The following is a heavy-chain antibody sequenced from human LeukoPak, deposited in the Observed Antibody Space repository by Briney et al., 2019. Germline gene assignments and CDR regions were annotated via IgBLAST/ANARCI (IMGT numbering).Heavy chain of an antibody. D-gene: IGHD5-12*01. CDR2: INTSGST. Sequence: SETLSLTCTVSGGSISSYYWSWIRQPAGKGLEWIGRINTSGSTNYNPSLKSRVTMSVDTSKNQFSLKLSSVTAADTAVYYCAREEYSGYDVVPWFDPWGQGTLVTVSS. J-gene: IGHJ5*02. CDR1: GGSISSYY. V-gene: IGHV4-4*07. CDR3: AREEYSGYDVVPWFDP.